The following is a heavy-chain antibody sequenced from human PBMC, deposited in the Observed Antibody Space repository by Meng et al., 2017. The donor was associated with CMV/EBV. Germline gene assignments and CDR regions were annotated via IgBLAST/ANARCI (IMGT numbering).Heavy chain of an antibody. J-gene: IGHJ6*02. CDR2: ISSSGSTI. V-gene: IGHV3-11*04. D-gene: IGHD2-8*02. CDR3: AAELVADYYYYYGMDV. Sequence: GESLKISCAASGFTFSDYYMSWIRQAPGKGLEWVSYISSSGSTIYYADSVKDRFTISRDNAKNSLYLQMNSLRAEDTAVYYCAAELVADYYYYYGMDVWGQGTTVTVSS. CDR1: GFTFSDYY.